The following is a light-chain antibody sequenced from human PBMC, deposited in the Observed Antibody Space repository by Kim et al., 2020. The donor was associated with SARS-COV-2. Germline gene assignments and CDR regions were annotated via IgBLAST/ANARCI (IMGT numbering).Light chain of an antibody. V-gene: IGKV1-39*01. Sequence: ASVGDRVTSTCRASQNIENYVVWYQQKPGKAPNMLIYFATYLQSGVPSRFSGSGSGTDFTLTIANLQPEDFASYYCQQTLTAPLTFGGGTKVDIK. CDR1: QNIENY. CDR3: QQTLTAPLT. J-gene: IGKJ4*01. CDR2: FAT.